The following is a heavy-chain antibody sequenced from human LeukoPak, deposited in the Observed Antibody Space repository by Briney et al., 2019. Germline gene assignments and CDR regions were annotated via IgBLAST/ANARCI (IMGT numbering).Heavy chain of an antibody. Sequence: SETLSVTCTVSGGSISSYYWSWIRQPPGKGLGWIGYIYYSGSTNYNPSLKSRVTISVDTSKNQFSLKLSSVTAADTAVYYCARVWVEGFRTSPYFDYWGQGTLVTVSS. J-gene: IGHJ4*02. V-gene: IGHV4-59*01. CDR1: GGSISSYY. D-gene: IGHD1-14*01. CDR2: IYYSGST. CDR3: ARVWVEGFRTSPYFDY.